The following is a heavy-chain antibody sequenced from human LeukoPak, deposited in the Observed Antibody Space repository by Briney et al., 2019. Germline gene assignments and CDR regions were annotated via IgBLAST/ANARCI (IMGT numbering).Heavy chain of an antibody. V-gene: IGHV4-39*07. J-gene: IGHJ3*02. Sequence: SETLSLTCTVSGGSISSSSYYWGWIRQPPGKGLEWIGSVYYSGSTNYNPSLKSRVTISVDTSKNQFSLKLSSVTAADTAVYYCARAPTRGALYRAPSAFDIWGQGTMVTVSS. CDR2: VYYSGST. D-gene: IGHD1-14*01. CDR1: GGSISSSSYY. CDR3: ARAPTRGALYRAPSAFDI.